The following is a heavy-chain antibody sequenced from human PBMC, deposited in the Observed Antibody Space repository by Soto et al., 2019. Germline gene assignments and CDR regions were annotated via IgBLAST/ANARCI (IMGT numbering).Heavy chain of an antibody. Sequence: PSETLSLTCTVSGGSISSSSWSWIRQPPGRGLEWIGYIYNNGRTDYNPSLKSRVTISVDTSKTHFSLKLSPVTPADTAVYYCARARFCTSTSCYHYFDHWGQGALVTVSS. CDR1: GGSISSSS. V-gene: IGHV4-59*01. J-gene: IGHJ4*02. CDR3: ARARFCTSTSCYHYFDH. D-gene: IGHD2-2*01. CDR2: IYNNGRT.